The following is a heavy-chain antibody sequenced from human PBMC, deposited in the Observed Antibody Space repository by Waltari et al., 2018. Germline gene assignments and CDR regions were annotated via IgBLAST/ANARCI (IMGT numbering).Heavy chain of an antibody. CDR2: IKQDGSEK. Sequence: EVQLVESGGGLVQPGGSLRLSCAASGFTFSSYWMSWVRQAPGKGLERVANIKQDGSEKYYVDSVKGRFTISRDNAKNSLYLQMNSLRAEDTAVYYCARSIAAAGTWWFDPWGQGTLVTVSS. V-gene: IGHV3-7*01. D-gene: IGHD6-13*01. J-gene: IGHJ5*02. CDR1: GFTFSSYW. CDR3: ARSIAAAGTWWFDP.